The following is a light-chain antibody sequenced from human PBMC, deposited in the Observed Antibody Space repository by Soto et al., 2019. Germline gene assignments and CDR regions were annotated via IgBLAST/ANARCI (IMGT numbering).Light chain of an antibody. CDR1: QSVSSN. J-gene: IGKJ5*01. CDR3: QQYNNWLLIT. V-gene: IGKV3-15*01. Sequence: EIVMTQSPATLSVSPGERVTLSCRASQSVSSNLAWYQQKPGQAPRLLIYGASTRATGIPARFSGSGSGTEFTLTISSLQSEDFAVYYCQQYNNWLLITFGQGTRLEIK. CDR2: GAS.